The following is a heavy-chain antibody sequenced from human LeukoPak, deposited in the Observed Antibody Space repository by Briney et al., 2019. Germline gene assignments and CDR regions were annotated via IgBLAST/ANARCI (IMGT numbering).Heavy chain of an antibody. CDR2: LYSDGNT. CDR1: GFTVITND. D-gene: IGHD1-14*01. Sequence: GGSLRLSCAASGFTVITNDMTWVRQAPGRGLEWVSVLYSDGNTKYADTVQGRFTISRDNSKNTLYLEMNSLSPDDTAVYYCARGVEPLAANTLAYWGQGTLVTVSS. CDR3: ARGVEPLAANTLAY. J-gene: IGHJ4*02. V-gene: IGHV3-53*01.